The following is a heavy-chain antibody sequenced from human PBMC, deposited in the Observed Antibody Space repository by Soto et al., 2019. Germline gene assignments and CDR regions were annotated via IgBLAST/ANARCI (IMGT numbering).Heavy chain of an antibody. CDR2: IYYSGST. J-gene: IGHJ5*02. Sequence: QVQLQESGPGLVKPSQTLSLTCTVSGGSISSSGYYWSWIRQHPGKGLEWIGYIYYSGSTYYNPSLKNRVTRSVDTSKNQFSLEVSSVSAGDTAIYYCARSVFPWGQGTLVTVSS. CDR3: ARSVFP. CDR1: GGSISSSGYY. V-gene: IGHV4-31*03.